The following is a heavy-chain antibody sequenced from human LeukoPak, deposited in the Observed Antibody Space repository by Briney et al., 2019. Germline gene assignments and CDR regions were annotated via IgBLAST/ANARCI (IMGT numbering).Heavy chain of an antibody. J-gene: IGHJ5*02. V-gene: IGHV4-34*01. CDR2: INQGEST. Sequence: SETLSLTCAVYGGSFSGYYWSWIRQPPGKGLEWIGEINQGESTNYNPSLKSRVTISVDTSKNQFSLKLSSVTAADTAVYYCAKVGYCSSTSCHDDSNNWFDPWGQGTLVTVSS. D-gene: IGHD2-2*01. CDR1: GGSFSGYY. CDR3: AKVGYCSSTSCHDDSNNWFDP.